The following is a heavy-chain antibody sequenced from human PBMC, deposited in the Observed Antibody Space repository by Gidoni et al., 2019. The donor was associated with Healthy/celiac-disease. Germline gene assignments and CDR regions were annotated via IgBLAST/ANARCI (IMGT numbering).Heavy chain of an antibody. V-gene: IGHV3-33*01. J-gene: IGHJ4*02. CDR3: ASGKEVDTAMVTLFDY. D-gene: IGHD5-18*01. Sequence: VQLVESGGGVVQPGRSLRLSCAASGFTFSSYGRHWVRQAPGKGLEWVAVIWYDGSNKYYADSVKGRFTISRDNSKNTLYLQMNSLRAEDTAVYYCASGKEVDTAMVTLFDYWGQGTLVTVSS. CDR2: IWYDGSNK. CDR1: GFTFSSYG.